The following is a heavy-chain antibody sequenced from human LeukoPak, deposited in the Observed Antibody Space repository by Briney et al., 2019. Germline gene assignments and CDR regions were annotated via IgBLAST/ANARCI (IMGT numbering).Heavy chain of an antibody. CDR3: AKVAVTTDYYYYYIDV. CDR2: IRYDGSNK. Sequence: GGSLRLSCAASGFTFSSYGMHWVRQAPGKGLEGVAFIRYDGSNKYYADSVKGRFTISRDNSKSTLYLQMNSLRAEDTAVYYCAKVAVTTDYYYYYIDVWGKGTTVTLCS. J-gene: IGHJ6*03. CDR1: GFTFSSYG. V-gene: IGHV3-30*02. D-gene: IGHD4-17*01.